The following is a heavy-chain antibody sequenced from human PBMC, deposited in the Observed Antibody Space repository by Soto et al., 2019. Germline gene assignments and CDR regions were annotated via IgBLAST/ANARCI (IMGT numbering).Heavy chain of an antibody. D-gene: IGHD2-15*01. J-gene: IGHJ5*02. Sequence: SETLSLSCTVSGGSVSSGSYYWSWIRQPPGKGLEWIGYIYYSGSTNYNPSLKSRVTISVDTSKNQFSLKLSSVTAADRAVFYWARDLLFLEYCGGGSSSGDYNWFPPGGRGTRVTVSS. CDR3: ARDLLFLEYCGGGSSSGDYNWFPP. CDR1: GGSVSSGSYY. V-gene: IGHV4-61*01. CDR2: IYYSGST.